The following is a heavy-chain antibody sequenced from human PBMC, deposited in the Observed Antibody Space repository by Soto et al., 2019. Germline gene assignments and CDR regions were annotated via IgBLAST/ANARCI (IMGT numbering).Heavy chain of an antibody. J-gene: IGHJ5*02. CDR1: GGSISSFNYF. CDR3: AMGGGSNFNWFDP. Sequence: QLQLQESGPGLVKPSETLSLTCTVSGGSISSFNYFWGWIRQPPGKGLEWIGSLYYSGNTYYNPSLQSRVTISVDTSKKQCTLTLRSVTAADTAVYYCAMGGGSNFNWFDPWGQGTLVTVSP. CDR2: LYYSGNT. D-gene: IGHD4-4*01. V-gene: IGHV4-39*01.